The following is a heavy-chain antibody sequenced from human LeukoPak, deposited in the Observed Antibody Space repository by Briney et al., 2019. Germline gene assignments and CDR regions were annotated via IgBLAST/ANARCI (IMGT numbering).Heavy chain of an antibody. CDR1: GFTFSGYA. Sequence: GGSLRLSCAAYGFTFSGYAMSWVRQAPGKGLEWVSAISGSGATPSYADSVKGRFTISRDNSKNTVDLQMNSLRDEDTAVDYCSNDSRGYNISPEDHWGQGTLVTVSS. J-gene: IGHJ4*02. V-gene: IGHV3-23*01. CDR3: SNDSRGYNISPEDH. CDR2: ISGSGATP. D-gene: IGHD3-10*01.